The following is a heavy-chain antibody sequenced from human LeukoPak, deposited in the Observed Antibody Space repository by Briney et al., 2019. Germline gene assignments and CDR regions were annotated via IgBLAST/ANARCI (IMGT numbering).Heavy chain of an antibody. CDR2: IYYSGST. CDR1: GGSISSSSYY. CDR3: ARAHTGLYYYYYGMDV. J-gene: IGHJ6*02. Sequence: SETLSLTCTVSGGSISSSSYYWGWIRQPPGKGLEWIGSIYYSGSTYYNPSLKSRVTISVDTSKNQFSLKLSSVTAADTAVYYCARAHTGLYYYYYGMDVWGQGTTVTVSS. V-gene: IGHV4-39*07.